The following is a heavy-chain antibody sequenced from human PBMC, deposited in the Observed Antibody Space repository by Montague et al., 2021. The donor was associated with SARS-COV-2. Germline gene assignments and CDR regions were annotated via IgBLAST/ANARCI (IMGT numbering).Heavy chain of an antibody. J-gene: IGHJ4*02. CDR3: ARVKRGYYYGLGVSAHFDY. V-gene: IGHV4-59*02. D-gene: IGHD3-10*01. CDR2: LYEGST. CDR1: GVVVLRRS. Sequence: SETLSLTCTVSGVVVLRRSSEEHTPDLQSLAYLVCRLLYEGSTNYNPSLKSRVTISVDTSKNQFSLKLSSVTAADTAVYYCARVKRGYYYGLGVSAHFDYWGQGTLVTVSS.